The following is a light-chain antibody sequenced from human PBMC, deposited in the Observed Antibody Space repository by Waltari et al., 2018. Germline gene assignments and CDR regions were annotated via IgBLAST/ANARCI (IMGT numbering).Light chain of an antibody. CDR3: CSYTSNSFSYV. J-gene: IGLJ1*01. CDR1: SSYVGLHNS. Sequence: QSALTQPASVSGSPGQSIAISCTGTSSYVGLHNSVSLYQQHPGKAPKLIIYEVSNRPSGVSNRFSGSKSGNTASLTISGLQAEDEADYYCCSYTSNSFSYVFGTGTKVTVL. V-gene: IGLV2-14*01. CDR2: EVS.